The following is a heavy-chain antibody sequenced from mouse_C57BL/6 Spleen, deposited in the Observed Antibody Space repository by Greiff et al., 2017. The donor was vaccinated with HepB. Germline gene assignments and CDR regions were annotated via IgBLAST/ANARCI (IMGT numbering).Heavy chain of an antibody. D-gene: IGHD2-4*01. CDR2: ISSGGSYT. V-gene: IGHV5-6*01. CDR1: GFTFSSYG. CDR3: ARHDYDDGAWFAY. Sequence: EVKLVESGGDLVKPGGSLKLSCAASGFTFSSYGMSWVRQTPDKRLEWVATISSGGSYTYYPDSVKGRFTISRDNAKNTLYLQMSSLKSEDTAMYYCARHDYDDGAWFAYWGQGTLVTVSA. J-gene: IGHJ3*01.